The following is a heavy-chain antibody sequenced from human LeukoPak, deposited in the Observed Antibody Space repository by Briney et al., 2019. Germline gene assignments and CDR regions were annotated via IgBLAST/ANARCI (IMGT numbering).Heavy chain of an antibody. D-gene: IGHD3-16*01. Sequence: SETLSLTCSVSGGSISDYFWGWIRQPPGKGLEWIGHVYYFGKPTCSPSLESRVSISVDTSKNQFSLELTSVTAADTAVYYCARRFRTGGDLHHDAYDVWGQGTVVTVSS. V-gene: IGHV4-59*12. CDR1: GGSISDYF. J-gene: IGHJ3*01. CDR2: VYYFGKP. CDR3: ARRFRTGGDLHHDAYDV.